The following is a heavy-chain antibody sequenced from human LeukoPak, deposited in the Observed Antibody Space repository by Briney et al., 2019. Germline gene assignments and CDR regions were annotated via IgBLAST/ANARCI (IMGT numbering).Heavy chain of an antibody. CDR3: AKRVSTSGYPFDY. J-gene: IGHJ4*02. Sequence: GGSLRLSCAASGFTFSSYAMSWVRQAPGKGLEWVSAIGGSGGNAYYADSVKGRFTISRDKSKNTLYLQMNSLRAEDTAVYYCAKRVSTSGYPFDYWGQGTLVTVSS. D-gene: IGHD3-22*01. CDR1: GFTFSSYA. CDR2: IGGSGGNA. V-gene: IGHV3-23*01.